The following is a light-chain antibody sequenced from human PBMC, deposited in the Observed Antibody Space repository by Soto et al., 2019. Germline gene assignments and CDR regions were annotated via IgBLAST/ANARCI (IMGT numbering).Light chain of an antibody. CDR1: DTGSQS. V-gene: IGLV3-21*04. J-gene: IGLJ3*02. CDR2: YDR. CDR3: QVWDSTSDHRV. Sequence: SYVLNQPPSVSVAPGKTARFSCGGNDTGSQSVHWYQQKPGQAPVLLIYYDRERPSGIPERFSGSNSGNTATLTISRVEAGDEADYYCQVWDSTSDHRVFGGGTKLTVL.